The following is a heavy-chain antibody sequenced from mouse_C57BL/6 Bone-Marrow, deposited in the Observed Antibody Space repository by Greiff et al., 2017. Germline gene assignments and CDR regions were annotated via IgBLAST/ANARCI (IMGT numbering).Heavy chain of an antibody. CDR3: AGSYGY. CDR1: GYTFTSYW. V-gene: IGHV1-64*01. CDR2: IHPNSGNT. D-gene: IGHD1-1*02. J-gene: IGHJ2*01. Sequence: QVQLQQSGAELVKPGASVKLSCTASGYTFTSYWMHWVKQRPGQGLEWIGMIHPNSGNTNYNEKFKGKDTLTVDKSSSTAYMQLSSLTSEDSAVYCCAGSYGYWGQGTTLTVSS.